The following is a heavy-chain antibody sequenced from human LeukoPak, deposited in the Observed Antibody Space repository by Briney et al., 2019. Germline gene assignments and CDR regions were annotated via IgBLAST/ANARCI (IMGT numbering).Heavy chain of an antibody. J-gene: IGHJ6*02. Sequence: SETLSLTCAVYGGSFSSYYWSWIRQPPGKGLEWIGYIYYSGSTNYNPSLKSRVTISVDTSKNQFSLKLSSVTAADTAVYYCARARTDYYYYYGMDVWGQGTTVTASS. D-gene: IGHD1-14*01. V-gene: IGHV4-59*01. CDR3: ARARTDYYYYYGMDV. CDR2: IYYSGST. CDR1: GGSFSSYY.